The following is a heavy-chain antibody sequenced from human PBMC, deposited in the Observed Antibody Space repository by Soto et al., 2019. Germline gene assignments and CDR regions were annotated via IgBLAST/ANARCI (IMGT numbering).Heavy chain of an antibody. CDR1: GFNFSSYG. Sequence: GGSLRLSCGVSGFNFSSYGMHWVRQAPGKGLEWVAVILYDGSNKYYADSVKGRFTISRDNSKNTLYLQMNSLRAEDTAVHYCARPQHGTSSPYYGMDVWGQGTTVTVSS. V-gene: IGHV3-33*01. D-gene: IGHD6-13*01. CDR2: ILYDGSNK. J-gene: IGHJ6*02. CDR3: ARPQHGTSSPYYGMDV.